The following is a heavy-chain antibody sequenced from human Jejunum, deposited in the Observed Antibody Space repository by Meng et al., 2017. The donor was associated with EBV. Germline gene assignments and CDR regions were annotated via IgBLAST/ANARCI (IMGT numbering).Heavy chain of an antibody. CDR2: IGTAGDT. CDR1: GFTFSSDD. V-gene: IGHV3-13*01. Sequence: EVQLVEAGGGLVQPGGSLRLSCAASGFTFSSDDMHWVRQATGKGLEWVSGIGTAGDTYYLGSVKGRFTISRENAKNSLYLQMNSLGVGDTAVYYCARGSGTTRHYWGQGTLVTVSS. D-gene: IGHD1-1*01. CDR3: ARGSGTTRHY. J-gene: IGHJ4*02.